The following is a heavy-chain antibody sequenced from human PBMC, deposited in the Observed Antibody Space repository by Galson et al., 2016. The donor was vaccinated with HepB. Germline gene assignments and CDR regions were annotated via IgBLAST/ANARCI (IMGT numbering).Heavy chain of an antibody. Sequence: SLRLSCAASGFIFNHLGMHWVRQAPGKGLEWVAVIWFDGSKQSYGDSVKGRFTISRDNSKNTLYLQINSLRAVDTAVYYCARDTGGGGYNPQFWGQGTLVTVSS. J-gene: IGHJ4*02. D-gene: IGHD5-24*01. CDR2: IWFDGSKQ. V-gene: IGHV3-33*01. CDR1: GFIFNHLG. CDR3: ARDTGGGGYNPQF.